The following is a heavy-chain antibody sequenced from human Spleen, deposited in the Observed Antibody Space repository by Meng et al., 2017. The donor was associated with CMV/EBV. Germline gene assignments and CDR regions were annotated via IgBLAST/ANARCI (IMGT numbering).Heavy chain of an antibody. CDR3: AKAVFYVGPLDS. J-gene: IGHJ4*02. Sequence: ASVKVSCKTSGYTFTGYFMHWVRQAPGQGLEWMGWINPNSGATDYAQKFQGRVTMTRDTSISTAYMDLSRLRSDDTALYYCAKAVFYVGPLDSWGQGTLVTVSS. D-gene: IGHD3-10*02. V-gene: IGHV1-2*02. CDR1: GYTFTGYF. CDR2: INPNSGAT.